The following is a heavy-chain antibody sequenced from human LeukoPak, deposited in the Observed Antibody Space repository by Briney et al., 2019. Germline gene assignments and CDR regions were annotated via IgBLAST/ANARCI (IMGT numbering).Heavy chain of an antibody. J-gene: IGHJ6*03. Sequence: PSETLSLTCTVSGGSISSYYWSWIRQPPGKGLEWIGYIYTSGSTNYNPSLKSRVTISVDTSKNQFSLKLSSVTAADTAVYYCARESGDHMVRGVTNYYYCYYMDVWGKGTTVTVSS. V-gene: IGHV4-4*09. CDR2: IYTSGST. CDR1: GGSISSYY. CDR3: ARESGDHMVRGVTNYYYCYYMDV. D-gene: IGHD3-10*01.